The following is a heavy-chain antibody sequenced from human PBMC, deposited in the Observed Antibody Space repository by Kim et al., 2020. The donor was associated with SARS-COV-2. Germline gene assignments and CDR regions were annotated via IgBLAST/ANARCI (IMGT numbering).Heavy chain of an antibody. CDR2: IRKDGGEK. J-gene: IGHJ4*02. Sequence: GGSLRLSCAASGFTFGDYWMTWVRQAPGKGLEWVANIRKDGGEKHLVDSVKGRFTISRDNAKNSLYLQMNGLRVEDTAVYYCASTNLATNWGQGTLVTVS. D-gene: IGHD1-1*01. V-gene: IGHV3-7*01. CDR1: GFTFGDYW. CDR3: ASTNLATN.